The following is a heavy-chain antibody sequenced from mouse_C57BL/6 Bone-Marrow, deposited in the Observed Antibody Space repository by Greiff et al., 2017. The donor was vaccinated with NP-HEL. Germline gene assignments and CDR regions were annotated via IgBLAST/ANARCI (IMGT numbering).Heavy chain of an antibody. CDR2: IDPSDSYT. CDR1: GYTFTSYW. V-gene: IGHV1-59*01. CDR3: AREDGSSYYWYFDV. Sequence: VQLQQPGAELVRPGTSVKLSCKASGYTFTSYWMHWVKQRPGQGLEWIGVIDPSDSYTNYNQKFKGKATLTVDTSSSTAYMQLSSLTSEDSAVYYCAREDGSSYYWYFDVWGTGTTVTVSS. J-gene: IGHJ1*03. D-gene: IGHD1-1*01.